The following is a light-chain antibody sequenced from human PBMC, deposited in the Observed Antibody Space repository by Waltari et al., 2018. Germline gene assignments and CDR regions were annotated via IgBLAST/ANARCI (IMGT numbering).Light chain of an antibody. CDR1: QSLLHSNGYNY. CDR3: MQALQTL. J-gene: IGKJ5*01. V-gene: IGKV2-28*01. CDR2: LGS. Sequence: DIVMTQSPLSLPVTPGEPASISCRSSQSLLHSNGYNYLDWYLQKPGQSPQLLIYLGSSRASGVPDRFSGSGSGTDFTLKISRVEAEDVGVYYCMQALQTLFGQGTRLEIK.